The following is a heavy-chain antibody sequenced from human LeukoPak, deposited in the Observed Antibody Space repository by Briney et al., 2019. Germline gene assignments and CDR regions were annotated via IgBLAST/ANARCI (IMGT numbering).Heavy chain of an antibody. J-gene: IGHJ4*02. CDR1: GGSISSYY. CDR3: ASLGRLRLGELSPKLYYFDY. Sequence: SETLSLTCTVSGGSISSYYWSWIRQPPGKGLEWIGYIYYSGSTNYNPSLKSRVTISVDTSKNQFSLKLSSVTAADTAVYYCASLGRLRLGELSPKLYYFDYWGQGTLVTVSS. V-gene: IGHV4-59*01. D-gene: IGHD3-16*02. CDR2: IYYSGST.